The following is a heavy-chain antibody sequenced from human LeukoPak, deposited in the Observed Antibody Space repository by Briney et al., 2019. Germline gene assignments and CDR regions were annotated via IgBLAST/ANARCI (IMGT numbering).Heavy chain of an antibody. Sequence: ASVKVSCKASGYTFTGYYMHWVRQAPGQGLEWMGWINPNSGGTNYAQKFQGRVTMTRDTSISTAYMELSRLRSDDTAVYYCARDLSIAGTGYYWGQGTLVNGSS. J-gene: IGHJ4*02. D-gene: IGHD6-6*01. CDR1: GYTFTGYY. CDR2: INPNSGGT. V-gene: IGHV1-2*02. CDR3: ARDLSIAGTGYY.